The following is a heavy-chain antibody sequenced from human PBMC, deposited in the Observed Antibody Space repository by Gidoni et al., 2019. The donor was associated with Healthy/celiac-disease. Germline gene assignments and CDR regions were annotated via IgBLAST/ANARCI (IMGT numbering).Heavy chain of an antibody. D-gene: IGHD6-19*01. CDR1: GGSISSYY. J-gene: IGHJ4*02. Sequence: QVQLQESGPGLVKPSETLSLTCTVSGGSISSYYWSWIRQPPGKGLEWIGYIYYSGSTNYNPSLKSRVTISVDTSKNQFSLKLSSVTAADTAVYYCARGVEQWLGSYYFDYWGQGTLVTVSS. V-gene: IGHV4-59*01. CDR3: ARGVEQWLGSYYFDY. CDR2: IYYSGST.